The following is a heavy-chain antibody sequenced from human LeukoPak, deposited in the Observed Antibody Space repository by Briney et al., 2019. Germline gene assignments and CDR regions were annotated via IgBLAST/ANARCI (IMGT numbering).Heavy chain of an antibody. CDR1: GFTFDDYG. V-gene: IGHV3-20*04. CDR2: INWNGGST. J-gene: IGHJ3*02. D-gene: IGHD1-26*01. Sequence: PGGSLRLSCAASGFTFDDYGMSWVRQAPGKGLEWVSGINWNGGSTGYTDSVKGRFIISRDNAKNSVYLQMNSLRAEDTAVYYCARSQSGSYYRDAFDIWGQGTMVTVSS. CDR3: ARSQSGSYYRDAFDI.